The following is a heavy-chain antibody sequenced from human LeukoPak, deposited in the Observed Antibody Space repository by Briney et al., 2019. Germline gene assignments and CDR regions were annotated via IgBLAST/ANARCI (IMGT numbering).Heavy chain of an antibody. CDR2: IRSKANSYAT. Sequence: GRSLRLSCAASGFTFSSYAMHWVRQASGKGLEWVGRIRSKANSYATAYAASVKGRFTISRDDSKNTAYLQMNSLKTEDTAVYYCTTPQGEWELRPEGYFDLWGRGTLVTVSS. V-gene: IGHV3-73*01. CDR1: GFTFSSYA. D-gene: IGHD1-26*01. J-gene: IGHJ2*01. CDR3: TTPQGEWELRPEGYFDL.